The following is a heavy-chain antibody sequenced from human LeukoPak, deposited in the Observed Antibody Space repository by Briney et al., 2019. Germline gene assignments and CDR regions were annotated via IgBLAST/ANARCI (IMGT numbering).Heavy chain of an antibody. CDR2: IYYSEST. Sequence: SETLSLTCTVSGGSISSYYWGWIRQPPGKGLEWIGSIYYSESTYYNPSLKSRVIISVDTSKNQFSLKLSSVTAADTAVYYCARDLYSSRTNDAFVIWGQGTMVTVSS. CDR1: GGSISSYY. J-gene: IGHJ3*02. CDR3: ARDLYSSRTNDAFVI. D-gene: IGHD6-13*01. V-gene: IGHV4-39*07.